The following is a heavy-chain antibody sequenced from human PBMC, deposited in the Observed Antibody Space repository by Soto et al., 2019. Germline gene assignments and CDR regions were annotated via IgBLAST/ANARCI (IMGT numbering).Heavy chain of an antibody. J-gene: IGHJ4*02. D-gene: IGHD3-22*01. CDR1: GYSFTSHF. CDR2: INTGNGNT. V-gene: IGHV1-3*04. CDR3: ARDRYYYYDTSGYYSY. Sequence: QVQLVQSGAEVKKPGASMKVSCRTSGYSFTSHFIHWVRQAPGQRLEWMGWINTGNGNTRYSENLEGRVTITRDTSASTVYMELSSLRSEDTAVYYCARDRYYYYDTSGYYSYWGQGTLVTVSS.